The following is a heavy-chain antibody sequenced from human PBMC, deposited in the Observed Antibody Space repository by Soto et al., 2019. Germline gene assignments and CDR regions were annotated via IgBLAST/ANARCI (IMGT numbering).Heavy chain of an antibody. J-gene: IGHJ5*01. Sequence: GGSLRLSCAASGFTFSSYIMHWVRQTPGKGLVWVSRITTDGSTTTYADSVRGRFTISRDNAKNTLYLQMSSLSAEDTAVYYCSKDGQRVLLASWAQGT. CDR1: GFTFSSYI. CDR3: SKDGQRVLLAS. D-gene: IGHD6-25*01. V-gene: IGHV3-74*01. CDR2: ITTDGSTT.